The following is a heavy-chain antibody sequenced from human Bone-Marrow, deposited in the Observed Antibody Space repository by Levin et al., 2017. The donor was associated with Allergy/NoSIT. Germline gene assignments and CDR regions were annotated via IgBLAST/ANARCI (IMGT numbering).Heavy chain of an antibody. CDR1: GFSFNDHY. V-gene: IGHV3-72*01. CDR2: SRDKPNHYTT. Sequence: GGSLRLSCAASGFSFNDHYMDWVRQAPGKGLEWLGRSRDKPNHYTTEYAASVKGRFTVSRDDSTLYLQMNSLKTDDTAVYYCTRGGTKTNYGHPMDGWGQGTTVTVSS. D-gene: IGHD1-7*01. CDR3: TRGGTKTNYGHPMDG. J-gene: IGHJ6*02.